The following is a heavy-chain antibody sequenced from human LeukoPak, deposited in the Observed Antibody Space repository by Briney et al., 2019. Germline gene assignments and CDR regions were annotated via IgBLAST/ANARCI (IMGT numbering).Heavy chain of an antibody. V-gene: IGHV3-21*01. CDR1: GFTFSSYS. CDR3: VRDDYSNYPNWFDP. D-gene: IGHD4-11*01. J-gene: IGHJ5*02. CDR2: ISSSSSYI. Sequence: GGSLRLSCAASGFTFSSYSMNWVRRAPGKGLEWVSSISSSSSYIYYADSVKGRFTISRDNAKNSLYLQMNSLRAEDTAVYYCVRDDYSNYPNWFDPWGQGTLVTVSS.